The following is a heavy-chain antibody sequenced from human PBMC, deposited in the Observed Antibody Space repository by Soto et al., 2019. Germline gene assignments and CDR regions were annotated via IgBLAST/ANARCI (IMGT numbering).Heavy chain of an antibody. D-gene: IGHD1-26*01. CDR2: IIPMFGTT. CDR1: GGTFRSHA. Sequence: QVQLVQSGAEVKKPGSSVKVSCKTSGGTFRSHALTWLRQAPGQGLEWMGGIIPMFGTTYTSQKFQGRVAISSDKTTTTLELSSLGSEDTAVYCCARWEVCNPGGDDDFDLWGQGTTVIGSS. V-gene: IGHV1-69*06. J-gene: IGHJ3*01. CDR3: ARWEVCNPGGDDDFDL.